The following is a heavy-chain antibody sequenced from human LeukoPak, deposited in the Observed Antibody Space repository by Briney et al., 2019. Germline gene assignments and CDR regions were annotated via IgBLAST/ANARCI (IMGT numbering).Heavy chain of an antibody. CDR1: GGSISNENW. CDR2: NYHSGST. CDR3: AGSPIGYGMDV. J-gene: IGHJ6*02. Sequence: PSETLSLTCAVSGGSISNENWWGWVRRPPGKGLEWIGENYHSGSTNYIPSLKSRVTISVDKSKNQFSLKLTSVTAADTAVYYCAGSPIGYGMDVWGQGATVTVSS. V-gene: IGHV4-4*02.